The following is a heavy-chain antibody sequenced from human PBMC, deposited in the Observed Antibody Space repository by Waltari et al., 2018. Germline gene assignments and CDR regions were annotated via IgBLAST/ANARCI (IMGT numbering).Heavy chain of an antibody. CDR3: ARLSSSWNEKGAFDI. J-gene: IGHJ3*02. CDR2: RNRDGSET. Sequence: EVQLVESGGGLVQPGGSLRLSCGGTGFTLSSFWMSWVRPAPGKGLGWVANRNRDGSETYYVDSVKGRFTISRDNSKNSLYLEMNTLRVEDTAIYYCARLSSSWNEKGAFDIWGQGTMVTVSS. V-gene: IGHV3-7*01. D-gene: IGHD6-13*01. CDR1: GFTLSSFW.